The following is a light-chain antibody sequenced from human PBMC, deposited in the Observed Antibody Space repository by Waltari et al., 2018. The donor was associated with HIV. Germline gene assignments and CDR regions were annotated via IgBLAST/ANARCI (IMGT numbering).Light chain of an antibody. J-gene: IGLJ3*02. CDR2: DNY. CDR1: SSKIGSND. CDR3: GTWDSGLSAVV. V-gene: IGLV1-51*01. Sequence: QSVLTQPPSVSAAPGQRVTISCSGSSSKIGSNDVSWYQQLPGTAPKLLIFDNYKRPSGIPDRFSGSKSGTSATLGITGLQTGDEADYYCGTWDSGLSAVVFGGGTTLTVL.